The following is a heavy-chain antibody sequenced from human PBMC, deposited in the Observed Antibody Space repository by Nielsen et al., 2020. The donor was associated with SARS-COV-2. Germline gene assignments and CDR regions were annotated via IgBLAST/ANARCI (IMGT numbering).Heavy chain of an antibody. D-gene: IGHD3-16*01. CDR3: ARQSWGRGMDV. V-gene: IGHV1-46*01. CDR2: INPSGGST. CDR1: GYTFTSYY. Sequence: ASVKVSCKASGYTFTSYYTHWVRQAPGQGLEWMGIINPSGGSTSYAQKFQGRVTMTRDTSTSTVYMELSSLRSEDTAVYYCARQSWGRGMDVWGQGTTVTVSS. J-gene: IGHJ6*02.